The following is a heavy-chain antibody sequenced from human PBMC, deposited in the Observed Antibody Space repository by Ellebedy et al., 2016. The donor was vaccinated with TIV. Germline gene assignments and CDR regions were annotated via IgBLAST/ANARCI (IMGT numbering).Heavy chain of an antibody. CDR2: IYYSGRT. V-gene: IGHV4-30-4*01. CDR3: AREISYYYGMDV. CDR1: GGSISSGDYY. J-gene: IGHJ6*02. Sequence: MPSETLSLTCTVSGGSISSGDYYWSWIRQPPGKGLEWIGYIYYSGRTYYNPSLKSRVTISVDTSKNQFSLKLSSVTAADTAVFYCAREISYYYGMDVWGQGTTVTVSS. D-gene: IGHD3-3*01.